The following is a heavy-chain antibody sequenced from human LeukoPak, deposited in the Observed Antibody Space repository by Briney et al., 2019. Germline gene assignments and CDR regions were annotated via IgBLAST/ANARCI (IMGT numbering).Heavy chain of an antibody. V-gene: IGHV4-39*01. J-gene: IGHJ6*03. CDR2: MDYSGNP. CDR1: SGSIISSTHY. D-gene: IGHD5-12*01. Sequence: PSETETLTCSVSSGSIISSTHYWGWIRQSPGKGLEWIGSMDYSGNPYYNPSLKSRVIISVDTSENQFSLKLRSVTAADTAVYYCARSTVATIRGGYSSGPYFYYIDVWGKGTTVTVSS. CDR3: ARSTVATIRGGYSSGPYFYYIDV.